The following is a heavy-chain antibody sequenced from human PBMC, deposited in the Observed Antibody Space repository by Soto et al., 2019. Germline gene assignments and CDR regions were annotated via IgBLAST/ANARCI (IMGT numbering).Heavy chain of an antibody. J-gene: IGHJ6*02. D-gene: IGHD2-15*01. CDR1: GFTFSSYA. CDR3: ARMASFYCSGGSCYPTYGMDV. V-gene: IGHV3-30-3*01. Sequence: QVQLVESGGGVVQPGRSLRLSCAASGFTFSSYAMHWVRQAPGKGLEGVAVLSFDGSNKYYAASVKGRFTISRDNSKNTLYLQMNSLRAEDTAVYYCARMASFYCSGGSCYPTYGMDVWGQGTTVTVSS. CDR2: LSFDGSNK.